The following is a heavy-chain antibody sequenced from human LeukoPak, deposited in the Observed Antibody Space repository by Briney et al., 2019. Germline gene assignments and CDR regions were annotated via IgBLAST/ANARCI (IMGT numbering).Heavy chain of an antibody. J-gene: IGHJ4*02. D-gene: IGHD4-17*01. Sequence: SETLSLTCTVSGGSISSASYYWSWIRQPAGKGLQWIGRIYTSGSTYYNPSLKSRVTISVDTSKNQFSLKLSSVTAADTAVYYCAREREGPYGYLDYWGQGILVTVSS. CDR2: IYTSGST. V-gene: IGHV4-61*02. CDR1: GGSISSASYY. CDR3: AREREGPYGYLDY.